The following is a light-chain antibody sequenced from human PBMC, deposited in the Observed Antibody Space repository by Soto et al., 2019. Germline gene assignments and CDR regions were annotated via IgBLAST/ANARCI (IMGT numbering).Light chain of an antibody. Sequence: DRQGTQSRSCLAPSVGGRVTITFRSSQTISNYLNWYQQKPGKAPKLLICDASTLYSGVPSRFRGSGSGTDFTFMISRLQPEDIATYYCQQYANLPTFGQGTRLEIK. V-gene: IGKV1-33*01. CDR1: QTISNY. CDR2: DAS. J-gene: IGKJ5*01. CDR3: QQYANLPT.